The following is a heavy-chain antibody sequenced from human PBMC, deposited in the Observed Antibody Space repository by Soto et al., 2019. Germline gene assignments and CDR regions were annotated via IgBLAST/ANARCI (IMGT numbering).Heavy chain of an antibody. Sequence: QVQLVQSGAEVKKPGSSVKVSCKASGGTFSSYAISWVRQAPGQGLEWMGGIIRIFGTANYAQKFQGRVTITADESTSTAYMEPSSLRSEDTAVYYCASARVRDFWSGPPPSIQYYFDYWGQGTLVTVSS. CDR2: IIRIFGTA. CDR3: ASARVRDFWSGPPPSIQYYFDY. CDR1: GGTFSSYA. J-gene: IGHJ4*02. D-gene: IGHD3-3*01. V-gene: IGHV1-69*01.